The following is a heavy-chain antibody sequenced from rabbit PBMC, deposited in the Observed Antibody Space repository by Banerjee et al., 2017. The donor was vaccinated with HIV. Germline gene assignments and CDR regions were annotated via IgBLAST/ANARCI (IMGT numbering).Heavy chain of an antibody. V-gene: IGHV1S45*01. J-gene: IGHJ4*01. CDR3: ARGGWLVDLNL. CDR1: GFSFSSNYW. CDR2: VDGGSGGST. Sequence: QQQLEESGGDLVKPEGSLTLTCTASGFSFSSNYWICWVRQAPGKGLEWIACVDGGSGGSTYYASWAKGRFTISKTSSTTVTLQMTSLTAADTATYFCARGGWLVDLNLWGQGTLVTVS. D-gene: IGHD1-1*01.